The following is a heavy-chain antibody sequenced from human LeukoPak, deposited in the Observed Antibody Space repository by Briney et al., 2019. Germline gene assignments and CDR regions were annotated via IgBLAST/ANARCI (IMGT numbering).Heavy chain of an antibody. J-gene: IGHJ5*02. Sequence: SETLSLTCTVSGYSMRSGYYWGWIRQPPGKGLEWIGSTYHSGSTNYNPSLKSRVTISVDTSKNQFSLELNSVTAADTAVYYCARVPHGETVFGVVLYWLDPWGQGTLVTVFS. CDR1: GYSMRSGYY. V-gene: IGHV4-38-2*02. D-gene: IGHD3-3*01. CDR3: ARVPHGETVFGVVLYWLDP. CDR2: TYHSGST.